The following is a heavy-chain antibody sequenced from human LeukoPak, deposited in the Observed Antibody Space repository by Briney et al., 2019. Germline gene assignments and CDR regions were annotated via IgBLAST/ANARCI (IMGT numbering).Heavy chain of an antibody. J-gene: IGHJ4*02. CDR2: ISYDGSNK. CDR3: AKDSQKAGLGNY. V-gene: IGHV3-30*18. CDR1: GFTFSSYG. Sequence: GRSLRLSCAASGFTFSSYGMHWARQAPGKGLEWVAVISYDGSNKYYADSVKGRFTISRDNSKNTLYLQMNSLRAEDTAVYYCAKDSQKAGLGNYWGQGTLVTVSS. D-gene: IGHD7-27*01.